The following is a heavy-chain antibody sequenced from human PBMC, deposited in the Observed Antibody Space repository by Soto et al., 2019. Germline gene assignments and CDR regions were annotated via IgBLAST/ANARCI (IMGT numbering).Heavy chain of an antibody. J-gene: IGHJ1*01. CDR3: ARDTTPLAARYEYFKH. CDR2: ISYDGRNK. CDR1: GFTFSSYA. V-gene: IGHV3-30*04. D-gene: IGHD6-6*01. Sequence: GGSLRLSCAASGFTFSSYAMHWVRQAPGKGLEWVAVISYDGRNKYYADSVNGRFTISRDNSKNTLYLQMNSLRAEDTAVYYCARDTTPLAARYEYFKHWGQGNLVTVSS.